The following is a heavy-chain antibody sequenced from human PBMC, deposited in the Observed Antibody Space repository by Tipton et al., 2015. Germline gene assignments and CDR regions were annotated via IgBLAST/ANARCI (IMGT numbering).Heavy chain of an antibody. J-gene: IGHJ4*02. CDR3: TVYYDSSGYRTGYLDY. CDR2: IRTMFGTA. V-gene: IGHV1-69*06. D-gene: IGHD3-22*01. Sequence: QLVQSGAEVKKPGASVKVSCKASGYTFSSYGISWVRQAPGQGLEWLGGIRTMFGTANYAQKFQGRLTITADKSTNTAYMELSSLRFDDTAMYYCTVYYDSSGYRTGYLDYWGQGTLVTVSS. CDR1: GYTFSSYG.